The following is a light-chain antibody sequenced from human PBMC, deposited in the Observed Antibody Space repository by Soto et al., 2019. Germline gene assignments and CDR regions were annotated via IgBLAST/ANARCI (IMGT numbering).Light chain of an antibody. CDR1: QSVNNNY. CDR2: GAS. J-gene: IGKJ2*01. V-gene: IGKV3-20*01. Sequence: EIVLTQSPGTLSLSPGERATLSCRASQSVNNNYVSWYQQKPGPAPRLLIYGASSRATGIPDRFSGSGSGTDFTLTISRLQPEDFAVYYCQQYSSSHSTFGQGTKLEIK. CDR3: QQYSSSHST.